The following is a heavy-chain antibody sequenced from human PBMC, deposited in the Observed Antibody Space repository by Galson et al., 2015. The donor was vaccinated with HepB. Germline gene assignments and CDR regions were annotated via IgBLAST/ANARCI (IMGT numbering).Heavy chain of an antibody. J-gene: IGHJ6*02. D-gene: IGHD3-10*01. CDR2: INAGNGNT. CDR3: ARPRLMVRGVMLSMDV. V-gene: IGHV1-3*01. Sequence: SVKVSCKASGYTFTSYAMHWVRQAPGQRLEWMGWINAGNGNTKYSQKFQGRVTITRDTSTSTAYMELRSLRSDDTAVYYCARPRLMVRGVMLSMDVWGQGTTVTVSS. CDR1: GYTFTSYA.